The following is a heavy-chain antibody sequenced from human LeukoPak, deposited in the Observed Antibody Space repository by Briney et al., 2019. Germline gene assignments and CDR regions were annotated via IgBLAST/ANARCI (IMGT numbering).Heavy chain of an antibody. V-gene: IGHV4-61*01. CDR3: ASGPAMGFRVPTYDFDY. D-gene: IGHD5-12*01. CDR2: IYYSGST. Sequence: PSETLSLTCTVSGGSVGSDSYYWSWIRQPPGKGLEWIGYIYYSGSTNYNPSLKSRVTISVDTSKNQFSLKLSSVTAADTAVYYCASGPAMGFRVPTYDFDYWGQGTLVTVSS. J-gene: IGHJ4*02. CDR1: GGSVGSDSYY.